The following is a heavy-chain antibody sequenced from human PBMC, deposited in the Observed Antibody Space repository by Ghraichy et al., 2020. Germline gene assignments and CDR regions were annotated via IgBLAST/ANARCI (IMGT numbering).Heavy chain of an antibody. J-gene: IGHJ4*02. CDR2: IKSDGSET. CDR3: ARSSMVVVADTGLGDYYFEY. CDR1: GFTFRSYW. D-gene: IGHD2-15*01. V-gene: IGHV3-7*03. Sequence: GSLRLSCAASGFTFRSYWMSWVRQAPGKGLEWVANIKSDGSETYYMDSVKGRFIISRDNSKNSVYLQMNSLRAEETAVYYCARSSMVVVADTGLGDYYFEYWGQGTLVTVSS.